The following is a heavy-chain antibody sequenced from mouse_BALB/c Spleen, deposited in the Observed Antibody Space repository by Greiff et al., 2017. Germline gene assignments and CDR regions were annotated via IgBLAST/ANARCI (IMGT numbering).Heavy chain of an antibody. V-gene: IGHV1-7*01. Sequence: QVHVKQSGAELAKPGASVKMSCKASGYTFTSYWMHWVKQRPGQGLEWIGYINPSTGYTEYNQKFKDKATLTADKSSSTAYMQLSSLTSEDSAVYYCARGVHYFDYWGQGTTLTVSS. CDR1: GYTFTSYW. CDR3: ARGVHYFDY. J-gene: IGHJ2*01. CDR2: INPSTGYT.